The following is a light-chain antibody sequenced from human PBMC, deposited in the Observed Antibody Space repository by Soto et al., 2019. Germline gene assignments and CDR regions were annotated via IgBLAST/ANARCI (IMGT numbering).Light chain of an antibody. CDR1: QSVSSSY. CDR2: GAS. CDR3: QQYGSSYMYT. V-gene: IGKV3-20*01. J-gene: IGKJ2*01. Sequence: EIVLTQSPGTLSLSPGERATLSCRASQSVSSSYLAWYQQKPGQAPRLLIYGASSRATGIPDRFSGSGSATDFPLTISRLEPEDFAVYYCQQYGSSYMYTFCQATKLEIK.